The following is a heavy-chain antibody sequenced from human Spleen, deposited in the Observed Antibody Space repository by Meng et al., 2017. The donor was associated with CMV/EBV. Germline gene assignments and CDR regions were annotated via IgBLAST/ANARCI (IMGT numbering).Heavy chain of an antibody. D-gene: IGHD3-16*02. CDR3: ARVGVWGTYRYSIDS. CDR1: GAVSSSNW. V-gene: IGHV4-4*02. CDR2: VHHSGTT. J-gene: IGHJ4*02. Sequence: GAVSSSNWWTWVRQPPGKGLEWIGEVHHSGTTNYNPSLKSRLTISVDKSKNQFSLSLNFVTAADTAMYYCARVGVWGTYRYSIDSWGPGVLVTVSS.